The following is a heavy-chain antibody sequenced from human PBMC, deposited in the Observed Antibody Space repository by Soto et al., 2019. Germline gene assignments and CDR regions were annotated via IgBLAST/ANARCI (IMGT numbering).Heavy chain of an antibody. CDR2: TFYRSKWYN. V-gene: IGHV6-1*01. D-gene: IGHD1-26*01. J-gene: IGHJ6*02. CDR3: AREGGNHYYYYGMDV. CDR1: GDSVSSNSAG. Sequence: SQTLSLTCAISGDSVSSNSAGWNWIRQSPSRGLEWLGRTFYRSKWYNDYAVSVKSRMTINPDTSKNRFSLQLNSVTPEDTAVYYCAREGGNHYYYYGMDVWGQGTTVTVSS.